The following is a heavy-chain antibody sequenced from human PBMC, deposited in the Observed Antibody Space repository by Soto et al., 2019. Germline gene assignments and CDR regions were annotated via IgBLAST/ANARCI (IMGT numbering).Heavy chain of an antibody. CDR3: ARGNWNYASYF. J-gene: IGHJ4*02. D-gene: IGHD1-7*01. CDR2: INPSGGST. V-gene: IGHV1-46*01. Sequence: GASVKVSCKASGYTFSTYYMHWVRQAPGQGLEWVGLINPSGGSTSYAQKFQGRVTVTSDTSTSTVYMELSSLTYEDSAVYYCARGNWNYASYFWGQGTLVTVSS. CDR1: GYTFSTYY.